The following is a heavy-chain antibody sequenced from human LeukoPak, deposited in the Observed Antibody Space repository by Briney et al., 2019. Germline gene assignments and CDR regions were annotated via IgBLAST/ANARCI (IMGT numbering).Heavy chain of an antibody. Sequence: PGGSLRLSCAASGFTFSSYAVSWVRQAPGKGLEWVSAISGSGGSTYYADSVKGRFTISRDNSKNTLYLQMNSLRAEDTAVYYCAKGLSGYDSYYYIMDVWGQGTTVTVSS. V-gene: IGHV3-23*01. CDR1: GFTFSSYA. J-gene: IGHJ6*02. CDR2: ISGSGGST. CDR3: AKGLSGYDSYYYIMDV. D-gene: IGHD5-12*01.